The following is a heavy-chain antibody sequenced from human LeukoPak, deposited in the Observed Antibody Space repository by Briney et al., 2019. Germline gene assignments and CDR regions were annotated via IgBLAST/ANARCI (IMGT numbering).Heavy chain of an antibody. CDR3: ARRSGIYYYYMDV. V-gene: IGHV1-69*05. J-gene: IGHJ6*03. D-gene: IGHD3-10*01. CDR2: IIPIFGTA. CDR1: GFTFSSYA. Sequence: GGSLRLSCAASGFTFSSYAISWVRQAPGQGLEWMGGIIPIFGTANYAQKFQGRVTITTDESTSTAYMELSSLRSEDTAVYYCARRSGIYYYYMDVWGKGTTVTVSS.